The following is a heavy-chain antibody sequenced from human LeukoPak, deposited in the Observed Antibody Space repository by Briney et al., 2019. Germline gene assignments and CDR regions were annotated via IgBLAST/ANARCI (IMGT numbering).Heavy chain of an antibody. CDR1: GASVSSGSYY. CDR2: TSYSGST. Sequence: PSETLSLTCTVSGASVSSGSYYWSWIRQPPGKGLEWIGFTSYSGSTNYKPSLKSRVTMSVDTSKNQFSLKLSSVTAADTAVYYCARSYGSGGYYNDDYFDYWGQGTLVTVSS. J-gene: IGHJ4*02. CDR3: ARSYGSGGYYNDDYFDY. V-gene: IGHV4-61*01. D-gene: IGHD3-10*01.